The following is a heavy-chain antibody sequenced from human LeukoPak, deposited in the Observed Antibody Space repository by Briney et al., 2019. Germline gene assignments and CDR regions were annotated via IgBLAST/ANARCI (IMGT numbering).Heavy chain of an antibody. CDR3: ARDRLWFGANGYYYGMDV. Sequence: GRSLRLSCAASGFTFSSYAMHWVRQAPGKGLEWVAVISYDGSNKYYADSVKGRFTISRDNSKNTLYLQMNSLRAEDTAVYYCARDRLWFGANGYYYGMDVWGQGTTVTVSS. CDR1: GFTFSSYA. V-gene: IGHV3-30-3*01. J-gene: IGHJ6*02. CDR2: ISYDGSNK. D-gene: IGHD3-10*01.